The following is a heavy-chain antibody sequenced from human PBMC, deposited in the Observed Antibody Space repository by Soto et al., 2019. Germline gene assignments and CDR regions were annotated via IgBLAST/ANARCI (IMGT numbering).Heavy chain of an antibody. CDR1: GFTFNNYA. Sequence: EVQLVESGGDLVQPGRSLRLSCSASGFTFNNYAMHWVRQAPGKGLEWVSGISWEGGSIGYADSVKGRFTISRDNAKNSLYMEMKSLRSEDTALYYGAKDHDEDFGYDLDYFNYWGQETLVTVSS. V-gene: IGHV3-9*01. CDR2: ISWEGGSI. D-gene: IGHD5-12*01. CDR3: AKDHDEDFGYDLDYFNY. J-gene: IGHJ4*02.